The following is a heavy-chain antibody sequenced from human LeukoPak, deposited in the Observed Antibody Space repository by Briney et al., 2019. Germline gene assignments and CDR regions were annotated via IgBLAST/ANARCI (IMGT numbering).Heavy chain of an antibody. CDR3: ARGQRGYSYGPAAFGI. CDR2: INHSGST. V-gene: IGHV4-34*01. CDR1: GGSFSGYY. Sequence: SETLSLTCAVYGGSFSGYYWSWIRQPPGKGLEWIGEINHSGSTNYNPSLKSRVTISVDTSKNQFSLKLSSVTAADTAVYYCARGQRGYSYGPAAFGIWGQGTMVTVSS. J-gene: IGHJ3*02. D-gene: IGHD5-18*01.